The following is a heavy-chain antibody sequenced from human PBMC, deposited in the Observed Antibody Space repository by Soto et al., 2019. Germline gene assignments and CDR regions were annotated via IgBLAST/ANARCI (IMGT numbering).Heavy chain of an antibody. J-gene: IGHJ6*02. CDR1: GFTFSSYA. Sequence: GGSLRLSCAASGFTFSSYAMTWVRQAPGKGLGWVSAISGSGGSTYYADSVKGRFTISRDNSKNTLYLQMNSLRAEDTAVYYCAKDSGLGSSTRYYYYYGMDVWGQGTTVTVSS. CDR2: ISGSGGST. CDR3: AKDSGLGSSTRYYYYYGMDV. D-gene: IGHD2-2*01. V-gene: IGHV3-23*01.